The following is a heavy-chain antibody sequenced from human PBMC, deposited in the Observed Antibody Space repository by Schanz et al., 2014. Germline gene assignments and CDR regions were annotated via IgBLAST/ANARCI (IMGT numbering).Heavy chain of an antibody. D-gene: IGHD3-22*01. V-gene: IGHV3-23*04. Sequence: EVQLVESGGGLVQPGGSLRLSCTASGFTFSDYWMSWVRQAPGKGLEWVSALSEGGGGTHYADSVRGRFTISSDSSKNTLYLQMNSLRAEDTAVYYCARPPHDSSGYYPFDYWGQGTLGTVSS. CDR1: GFTFSDYW. CDR2: LSEGGGGT. J-gene: IGHJ4*02. CDR3: ARPPHDSSGYYPFDY.